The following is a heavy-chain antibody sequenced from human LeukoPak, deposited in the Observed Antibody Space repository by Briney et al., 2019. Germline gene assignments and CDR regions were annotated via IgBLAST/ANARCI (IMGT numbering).Heavy chain of an antibody. CDR3: ARWLIVATIKGGAFDY. CDR1: GFTFSNFA. CDR2: ISYDGSNK. Sequence: PGGSLRLSCAASGFTFSNFAMHWVRQAPGKGLEWVAVISYDGSNKYYADSVKGRFTISRDNSKNTLYLQMNSLRVEDTAVYYCARWLIVATIKGGAFDYWGQGTLVTVSS. V-gene: IGHV3-30-3*01. J-gene: IGHJ4*02. D-gene: IGHD5-12*01.